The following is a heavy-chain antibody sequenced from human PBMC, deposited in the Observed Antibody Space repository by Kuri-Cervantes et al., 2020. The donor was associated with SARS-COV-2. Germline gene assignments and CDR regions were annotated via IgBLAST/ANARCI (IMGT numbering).Heavy chain of an antibody. CDR2: ISYDGSNK. CDR3: AREGSHDAFDI. J-gene: IGHJ3*02. D-gene: IGHD2-15*01. V-gene: IGHV3-30-3*01. Sequence: GESLKISCAASGFIFDTYAMSWVRQAPGKGLEWVAFISYDGSNKYYADSVKGRFTTSRDNSKNTLYLQMNSLRAEDTAVYYCAREGSHDAFDIWGQGTMVTVSS. CDR1: GFIFDTYA.